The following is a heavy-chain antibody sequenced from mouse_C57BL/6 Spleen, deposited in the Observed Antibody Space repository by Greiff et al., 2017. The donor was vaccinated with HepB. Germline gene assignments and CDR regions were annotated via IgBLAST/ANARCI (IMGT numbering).Heavy chain of an antibody. CDR3: ARTQYYFDY. CDR1: GYTFTSYW. J-gene: IGHJ2*01. CDR2: IDPSDSYT. D-gene: IGHD3-2*02. Sequence: QVQLQQPGAELVKPGASVKLSCKASGYTFTSYWMQWVKQRPGQGLEWIGEIDPSDSYTNYNQKFKGKATLTVVTSSSTAYMQLSSLTSEDSAVYYCARTQYYFDYWGQGTTLTVSS. V-gene: IGHV1-50*01.